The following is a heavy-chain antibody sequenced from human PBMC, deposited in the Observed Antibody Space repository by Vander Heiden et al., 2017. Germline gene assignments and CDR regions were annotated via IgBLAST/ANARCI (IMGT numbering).Heavy chain of an antibody. J-gene: IGHJ4*02. V-gene: IGHV1-24*01. CDR3: ATDKVGATTLSPSFDY. CDR2: FDPEDGET. Sequence: QVQLVQSGAEVKKPGASVKVSCKVSGYTLTELSMHWVRQAPGKGLEWMGGFDPEDGETIYAQKFQGRVTMTEDTSTDTADMELSSMRSEETAVYYCATDKVGATTLSPSFDYWGQGTLVTVSS. D-gene: IGHD1-26*01. CDR1: GYTLTELS.